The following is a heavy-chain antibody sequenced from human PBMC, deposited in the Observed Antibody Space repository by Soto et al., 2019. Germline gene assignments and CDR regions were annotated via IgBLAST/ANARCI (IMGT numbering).Heavy chain of an antibody. V-gene: IGHV4-39*01. CDR1: GGSIGSSSYS. J-gene: IGHJ4*02. CDR2: ISYGGST. CDR3: ARFDY. Sequence: PSETLSLTCTVSGGSIGSSSYSWGWVRQPPGKGLEWIGSISYGGSTSNNPSLNSRVTISVDTSKNQLSLRLYSVTAADTAVYYCARFDYWGQGILVTVSS.